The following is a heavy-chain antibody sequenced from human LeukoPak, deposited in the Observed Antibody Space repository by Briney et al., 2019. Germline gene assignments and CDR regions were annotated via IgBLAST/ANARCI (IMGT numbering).Heavy chain of an antibody. CDR2: IYYSGST. V-gene: IGHV4-59*08. J-gene: IGHJ4*02. CDR3: ARHRYSYGAYYFDY. Sequence: SETLSLTCTVSGGSISSYYWSWIRQPPGKGLEWIGYIYYSGSTNYSPSLKSRVTISVDTSKNHFSLNLGSVTAADTAVYYCARHRYSYGAYYFDYWGQGTLVTVSS. D-gene: IGHD5-18*01. CDR1: GGSISSYY.